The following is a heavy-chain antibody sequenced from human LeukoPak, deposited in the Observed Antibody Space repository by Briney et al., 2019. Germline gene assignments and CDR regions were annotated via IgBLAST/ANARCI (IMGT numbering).Heavy chain of an antibody. CDR2: IYYSGST. CDR3: ARHPTALVSYGFDP. CDR1: GGSISNYY. V-gene: IGHV4-59*08. D-gene: IGHD5-18*01. Sequence: SETLSLTCTVSGGSISNYYWSWIRQPPGKGLEWIGYIYYSGSTSYNPSLKSRLSISVDTAKNQFSLSLKSVTAADTAVYYCARHPTALVSYGFDPWGQGTLVTVSS. J-gene: IGHJ5*02.